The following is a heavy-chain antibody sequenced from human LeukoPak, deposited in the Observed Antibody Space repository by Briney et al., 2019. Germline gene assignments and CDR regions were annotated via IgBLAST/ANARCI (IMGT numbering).Heavy chain of an antibody. CDR2: ISDSGGPI. D-gene: IGHD3-22*01. CDR3: ARGVLYDSSGYYDH. Sequence: GGSLRLSCAAPGFTFSSYAMSWVRQAPGKGLEWVSSISDSGGPIYYADSVKGRFTISRDNAKNSLYLQMNSLRAEDTAVYYCARGVLYDSSGYYDHWGQGTLVTVSS. J-gene: IGHJ5*02. CDR1: GFTFSSYA. V-gene: IGHV3-21*01.